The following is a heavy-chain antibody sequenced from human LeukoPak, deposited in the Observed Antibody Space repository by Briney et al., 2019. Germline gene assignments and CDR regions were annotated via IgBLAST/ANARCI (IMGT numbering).Heavy chain of an antibody. CDR3: AKQLGYCSDGSCYFPY. J-gene: IGHJ4*02. Sequence: GGSLRLSCAASGFTFSGSAMHWVRQASGKGLEWVSAISNNGGYTYYADSVQGRFTISRDNSKSTLCLQMNSLRAEDTAVYYCAKQLGYCSDGSCYFPYWGQGTLVTVSS. CDR1: GFTFSGSA. D-gene: IGHD2-15*01. CDR2: ISNNGGYT. V-gene: IGHV3-23*01.